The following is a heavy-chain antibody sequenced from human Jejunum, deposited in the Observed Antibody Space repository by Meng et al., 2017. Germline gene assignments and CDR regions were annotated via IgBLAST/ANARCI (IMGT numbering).Heavy chain of an antibody. J-gene: IGHJ4*02. D-gene: IGHD3-10*01. Sequence: GGSLCLSCAGSGFTFSSYEMSWVRQAPGKGLEWVSYINRSGGDIKYAESVKGRFTISRDNAKNTLYLQMDSLRAEDTAVYYCASLVVREEGECWGQGTLVTVSS. CDR1: GFTFSSYE. CDR2: INRSGGDI. V-gene: IGHV3-48*03. CDR3: ASLVVREEGEC.